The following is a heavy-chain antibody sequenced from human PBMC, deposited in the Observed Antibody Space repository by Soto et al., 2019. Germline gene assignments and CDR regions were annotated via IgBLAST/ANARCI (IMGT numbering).Heavy chain of an antibody. Sequence: GESLKISCKGSGYSFTSYCIGWVRQMPGKGLEWMGIIYPGDSDTRYSPSFQGQVTISADKSISTAYLQWSSLKASDTAMYYCARYFLDYYDSSGYYYDPWFDPWGQGTLVTVSS. D-gene: IGHD3-22*01. CDR1: GYSFTSYC. CDR2: IYPGDSDT. V-gene: IGHV5-51*01. J-gene: IGHJ5*02. CDR3: ARYFLDYYDSSGYYYDPWFDP.